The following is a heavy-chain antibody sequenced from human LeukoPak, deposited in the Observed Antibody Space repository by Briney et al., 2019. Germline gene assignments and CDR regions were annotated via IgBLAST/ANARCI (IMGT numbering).Heavy chain of an antibody. Sequence: SESLSLTCTVSGRSISSYYWSWIRQPPGKELEWIGYIYYSGSTNYNPSLKSRVTISVDTSNNRFSLKLSSVTAADTAVYYCARGCSSTSGQVGSALVYWGQGTLVTVST. V-gene: IGHV4-59*01. J-gene: IGHJ4*02. CDR3: ARGCSSTSGQVGSALVY. D-gene: IGHD2-2*01. CDR2: IYYSGST. CDR1: GRSISSYY.